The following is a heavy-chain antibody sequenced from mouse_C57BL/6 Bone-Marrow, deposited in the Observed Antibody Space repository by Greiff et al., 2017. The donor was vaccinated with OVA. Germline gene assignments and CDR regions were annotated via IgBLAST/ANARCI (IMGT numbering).Heavy chain of an antibody. V-gene: IGHV1-61*01. Sequence: QVQLKQPGAELVRPGSSVKLSCKASGYTFTSYWMDWVKQRPGQGLEWIGNIYPSDSETHYNQKFKDKATLTVDKSSSTAYMQLSSLTSEDSAVYYCARRGDYPWFAYWGQGTLVTVSA. D-gene: IGHD2-4*01. J-gene: IGHJ3*01. CDR3: ARRGDYPWFAY. CDR2: IYPSDSET. CDR1: GYTFTSYW.